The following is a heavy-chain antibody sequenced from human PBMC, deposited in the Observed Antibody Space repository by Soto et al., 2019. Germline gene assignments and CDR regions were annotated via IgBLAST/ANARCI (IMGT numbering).Heavy chain of an antibody. J-gene: IGHJ6*02. CDR3: ARVPSRHFYYYDGMDV. CDR2: INHSGSI. V-gene: IGHV4-34*01. CDR1: GGSFSGYY. Sequence: SETLSLTCAVYGGSFSGYYWSWIRQSPGKGLEWIGEINHSGSINYNVSLKSRVTISVDTSRNQFSLKLTSVTAADAALYYCARVPSRHFYYYDGMDVWGQGTTVTVSS. D-gene: IGHD6-13*01.